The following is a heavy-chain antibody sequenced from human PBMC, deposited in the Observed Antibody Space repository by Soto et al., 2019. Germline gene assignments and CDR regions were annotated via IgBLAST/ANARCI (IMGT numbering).Heavy chain of an antibody. CDR1: GFSLSTSGVG. V-gene: IGHV2-5*01. Sequence: QITLKESGPPLVKPTQTLTLTCTFSGFSLSTSGVGVGWIRQPPGKALEWLALIYWNDDKRYSPSLKSRLTITKDTSKNQVVLTMTNMDPVDTATYYCAHSSYYYDSSGPFDYWGQGTLVTVSS. CDR2: IYWNDDK. CDR3: AHSSYYYDSSGPFDY. J-gene: IGHJ4*02. D-gene: IGHD3-22*01.